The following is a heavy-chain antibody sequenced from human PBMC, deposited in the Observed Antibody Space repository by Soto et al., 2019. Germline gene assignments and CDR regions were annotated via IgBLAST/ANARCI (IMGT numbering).Heavy chain of an antibody. D-gene: IGHD3-3*01. V-gene: IGHV4-34*01. Sequence: SETRSLTFSVYGGSFSGYYCRWSRQPPGKGLEWIGEINHSGSTNYNPSLKSRVTISVDTSKNQFSLKLSSVTAADTAVYYCAKVGYDFWSGYYTGLDYWGQGTLVTVS. CDR1: GGSFSGYY. J-gene: IGHJ4*02. CDR2: INHSGST. CDR3: AKVGYDFWSGYYTGLDY.